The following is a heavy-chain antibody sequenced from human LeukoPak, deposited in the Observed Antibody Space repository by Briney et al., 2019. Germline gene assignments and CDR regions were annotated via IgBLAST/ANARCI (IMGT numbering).Heavy chain of an antibody. Sequence: PSETLSLTCTVSGGSISSSSYYWGWLRQPPGKGLEWIGSIYHTGSTYYNPSLKSRVTISVDTSKNQFSLKLSSVTAADTAVYYCARDCGGDCYLGPFVYWGQGTLVTVSS. CDR1: GGSISSSSYY. V-gene: IGHV4-39*07. J-gene: IGHJ4*02. CDR3: ARDCGGDCYLGPFVY. CDR2: IYHTGST. D-gene: IGHD2-21*02.